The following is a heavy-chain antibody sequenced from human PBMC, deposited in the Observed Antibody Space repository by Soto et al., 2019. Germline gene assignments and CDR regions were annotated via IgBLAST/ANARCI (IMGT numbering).Heavy chain of an antibody. D-gene: IGHD5-12*01. CDR3: GRVGVDIVATIDYFDY. J-gene: IGHJ4*02. CDR1: GGSFSGYY. CDR2: INHSGST. Sequence: PSETLSLTCAVYGGSFSGYYWSWIRQPPGKGLEWIGEINHSGSTNYNPSLKSRVTISVDTSKNQFSLKLSSVTAADTAVYYCGRVGVDIVATIDYFDYWGQGTLVTVSS. V-gene: IGHV4-34*01.